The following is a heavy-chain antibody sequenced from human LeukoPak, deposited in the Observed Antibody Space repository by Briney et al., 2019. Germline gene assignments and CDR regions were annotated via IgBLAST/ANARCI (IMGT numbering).Heavy chain of an antibody. J-gene: IGHJ4*02. V-gene: IGHV4-34*01. Sequence: AGGSLRLSCAASGFTFSSYEMNWIRQPPGKGLEWIGEINHSGSTNYNPSLKSRVTISVDTSKNQFSLKLSSVTAADTAVYYCARDRHWTNDWVFDYWGQGTLVTVSS. CDR3: ARDRHWTNDWVFDY. CDR2: INHSGST. D-gene: IGHD1/OR15-1a*01. CDR1: GFTFSSYE.